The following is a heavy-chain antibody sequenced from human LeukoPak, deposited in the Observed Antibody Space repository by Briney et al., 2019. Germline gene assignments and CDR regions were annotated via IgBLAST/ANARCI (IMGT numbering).Heavy chain of an antibody. Sequence: GGSLRLSCVASGFTFRDFGMHWVRQAPGKGLQWVTFIQSADGSLQCYADSLKGRFTISRDISKNTLYLQMNSLRAEDTAIYYCALLMMYAIDFDYWGQGTLVTVSS. CDR3: ALLMMYAIDFDY. J-gene: IGHJ4*02. CDR1: GFTFRDFG. V-gene: IGHV3-30*02. D-gene: IGHD2-8*01. CDR2: IQSADGSLQ.